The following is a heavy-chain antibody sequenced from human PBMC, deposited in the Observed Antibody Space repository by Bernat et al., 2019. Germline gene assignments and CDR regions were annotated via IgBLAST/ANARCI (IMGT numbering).Heavy chain of an antibody. D-gene: IGHD3-10*01. Sequence: EVQLVESGGGLVQPGGSLRLSCGASGFTFSTYWMGWVRQAPGKGLEWVANINHDESEKTYVDSVKGRFTISRDNAKNSLYLQMNSLRDEDTAVYYCAKDGGEGFDYWGQGTLVTVSS. J-gene: IGHJ4*02. CDR1: GFTFSTYW. CDR2: INHDESEK. CDR3: AKDGGEGFDY. V-gene: IGHV3-7*01.